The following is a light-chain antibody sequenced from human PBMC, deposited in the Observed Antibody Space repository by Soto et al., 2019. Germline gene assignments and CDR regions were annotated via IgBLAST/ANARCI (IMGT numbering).Light chain of an antibody. V-gene: IGKV3-20*01. CDR2: GVS. J-gene: IGKJ1*01. Sequence: VVSLSXATLSLYTGEXXXXXXXACQTVSLTYLAWCQRGXGQAAGVVIYGVSXRATGIPDRSSGSGSGTDFTLNISRLEPADFTLYYCQQYGSSPLTFGELTNADIK. CDR1: QTVSLTY. CDR3: QQYGSSPLT.